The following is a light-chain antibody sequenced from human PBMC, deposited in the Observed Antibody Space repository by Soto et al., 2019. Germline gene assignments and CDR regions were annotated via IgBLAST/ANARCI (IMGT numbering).Light chain of an antibody. CDR1: SSDVAAYNY. V-gene: IGLV2-14*03. J-gene: IGLJ1*01. CDR2: DVS. CDR3: SSYRRGGNFV. Sequence: QSALTQPASVSGSPGQSITISCTGTSSDVAAYNYVSWYQQHPGKAPKLMVYDVSNRPSGVSNRFSGSKSGNTASLTISGLQAEDEANYSCSSYRRGGNFVFGTGTKVTVL.